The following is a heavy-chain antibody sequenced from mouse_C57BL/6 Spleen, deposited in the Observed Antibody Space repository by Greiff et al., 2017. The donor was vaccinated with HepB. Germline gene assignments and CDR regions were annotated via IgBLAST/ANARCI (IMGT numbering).Heavy chain of an antibody. CDR3: ARGSDEEGSGGYYLDD. CDR1: GYTFTSYW. Sequence: QVQLKQPGAELVKPGASVKMSCKASGYTFTSYWITWVKQRPGQGLEWIGDIYPGSGSTNYNEKFKSKATLTVDTASSTAYMQLSSLTSEDSAVYYCARGSDEEGSGGYYLDDWGQGTTLTVSS. V-gene: IGHV1-55*01. CDR2: IYPGSGST. J-gene: IGHJ2*01. D-gene: IGHD3-1*01.